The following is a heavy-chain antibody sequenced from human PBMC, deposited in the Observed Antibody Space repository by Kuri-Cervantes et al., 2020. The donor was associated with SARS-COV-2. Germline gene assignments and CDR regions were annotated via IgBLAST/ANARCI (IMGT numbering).Heavy chain of an antibody. CDR2: INHSGST. CDR3: ARGRGIAAAGTGSPAPGYFDL. Sequence: GSLRLSCAVYGGSFSGYYWSWIRQPPGKGLEWIGEINHSGSTNYNPSLKSRVTISVDTSKNQFSLKLSSVTAADTAVYYCARGRGIAAAGTGSPAPGYFDLWGRGTLVTVSS. J-gene: IGHJ2*01. D-gene: IGHD6-13*01. V-gene: IGHV4-34*01. CDR1: GGSFSGYY.